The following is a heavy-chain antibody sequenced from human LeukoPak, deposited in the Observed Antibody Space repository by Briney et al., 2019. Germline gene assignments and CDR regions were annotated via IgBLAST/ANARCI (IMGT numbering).Heavy chain of an antibody. Sequence: SETLSLTCTVSGGSISSSSYYWGWIRQPPGKGLEWIGSIYYSGSTYYNPSLKSRVTISVDTSKNQFSLKLSSVTAADTAVYYCARHGRYLLNWFDPWGQGTLVTVSS. CDR3: ARHGRYLLNWFDP. V-gene: IGHV4-39*01. CDR2: IYYSGST. CDR1: GGSISSSSYY. D-gene: IGHD1-1*01. J-gene: IGHJ5*02.